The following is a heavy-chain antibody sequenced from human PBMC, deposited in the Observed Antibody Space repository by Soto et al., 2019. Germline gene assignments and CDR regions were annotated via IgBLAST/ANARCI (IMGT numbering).Heavy chain of an antibody. D-gene: IGHD6-19*01. CDR2: ISTFHGSI. V-gene: IGHV1-18*01. CDR1: GYTFTSHG. CDR3: ARFYSSGWPRGYFDY. Sequence: QVQLVQSGGEVKKPGASVKVSCKAAGYTFTSHGISWVRQAPGQGLEWMGWISTFHGSINYAQKFQGRDTMTTDTYTSTAYMELRSMRSDDKAVYYCARFYSSGWPRGYFDYWGQGTPVTVSA. J-gene: IGHJ4*02.